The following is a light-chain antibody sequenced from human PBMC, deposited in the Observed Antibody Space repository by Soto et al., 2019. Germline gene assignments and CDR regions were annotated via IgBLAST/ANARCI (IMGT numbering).Light chain of an antibody. J-gene: IGKJ1*01. V-gene: IGKV1-17*01. CDR1: LSISPY. CDR3: QQLKSYTQT. Sequence: DIHMSQFPSSLSASLGDRVTIPXRASLSISPYLNWHQQHQGXAPKXXXDDXSSLQRGGPSRLSGSGSGTEFTLTISSLHPEYFANYYCQQLKSYTQTFGQGTKVDIK. CDR2: DXS.